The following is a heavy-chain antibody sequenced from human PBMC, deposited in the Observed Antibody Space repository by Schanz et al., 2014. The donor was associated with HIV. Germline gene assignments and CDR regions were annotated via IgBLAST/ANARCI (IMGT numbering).Heavy chain of an antibody. CDR3: ARLGPIVVVPGPLAWYFDL. Sequence: QVQLVQSGAEVKKPGASVKVSCKASGYTFTAYYIHWVRQAPGQGLEWMGWINPNSGGSKFAQKFQGRVTLTTDTSINTAYMEMTRLTSHDTAVYYCARLGPIVVVPGPLAWYFDLWGRGTLVTVSS. CDR2: INPNSGGS. V-gene: IGHV1-2*02. J-gene: IGHJ2*01. CDR1: GYTFTAYY. D-gene: IGHD2-2*01.